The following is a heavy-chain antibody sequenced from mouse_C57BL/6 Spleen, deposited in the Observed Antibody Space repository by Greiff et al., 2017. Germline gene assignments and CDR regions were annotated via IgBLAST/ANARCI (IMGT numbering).Heavy chain of an antibody. V-gene: IGHV1-12*01. D-gene: IGHD2-5*01. CDR1: GYTFTSYN. CDR3: ARFYYSNWSGAY. CDR2: IYPGNGDT. Sequence: QVQLQQSGAELAKPGASVKMSCKASGYTFTSYNMHWVKQTPRQGLEWIGAIYPGNGDTSYNQKFKGKATLTVDKSSSTAYMQLSSLTSEDSAVYFCARFYYSNWSGAYWGQGTLVTVSA. J-gene: IGHJ3*01.